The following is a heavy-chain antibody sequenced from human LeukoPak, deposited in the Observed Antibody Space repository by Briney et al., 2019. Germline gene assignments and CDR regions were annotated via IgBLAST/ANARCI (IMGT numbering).Heavy chain of an antibody. V-gene: IGHV4-61*01. J-gene: IGHJ5*02. CDR1: GDSVINPYSY. Sequence: SETLSLTCTVSGDSVINPYSYWSWIRQPPGKGLERIGNVYYIGTTSYNSSLKSRVTISVDTSRNQFSLEVTSMTAADTAVYFCARNTSSSPWFDPWGQGTLVTVSS. CDR3: ARNTSSSPWFDP. CDR2: VYYIGTT. D-gene: IGHD6-6*01.